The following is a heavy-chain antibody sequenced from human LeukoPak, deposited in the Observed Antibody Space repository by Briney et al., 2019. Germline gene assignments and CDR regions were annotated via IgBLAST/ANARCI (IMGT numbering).Heavy chain of an antibody. CDR1: GYTFTGYY. V-gene: IGHV1-2*02. D-gene: IGHD2-15*01. J-gene: IGHJ4*02. CDR2: INPNSGGT. Sequence: ASVKVSCKASGYTFTGYYMHWVRQAPGQGLEWMGWINPNSGGTNYAQKFQGRVTMTRDTSISTAYMELSRLRSDDTAVYYCARGPELGYCSGGSCFVTLVDWGQGTLVTVSS. CDR3: ARGPELGYCSGGSCFVTLVD.